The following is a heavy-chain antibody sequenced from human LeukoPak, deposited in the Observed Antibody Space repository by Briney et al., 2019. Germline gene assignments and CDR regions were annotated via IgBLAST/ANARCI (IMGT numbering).Heavy chain of an antibody. V-gene: IGHV3-7*03. J-gene: IGHJ6*03. CDR3: AKDSGGVLRYFDWLLTPPHYYYMDV. D-gene: IGHD3-9*01. CDR1: GFTFSSYW. CDR2: IKQDGSEK. Sequence: PGGSLRLSCAASGFTFSSYWMSWVRQAPGKGLEWVANIKQDGSEKYYVDSVKGRFTISRDNAKNSLYLQMNSLRAEDTAVYYCAKDSGGVLRYFDWLLTPPHYYYMDVWGKGTTVTISS.